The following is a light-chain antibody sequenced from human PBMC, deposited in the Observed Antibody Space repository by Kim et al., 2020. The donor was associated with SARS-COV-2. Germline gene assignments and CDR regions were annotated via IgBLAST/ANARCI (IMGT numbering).Light chain of an antibody. Sequence: ASLGDRVTITCRASEGIKNDLGWYQQKPGKAPKCLIYAASILQSGVPSRFSGSGSGTEFTLTINSLQPEDFATYYCLQHNRYPRMFGQGTKVDIK. CDR1: EGIKND. CDR2: AAS. V-gene: IGKV1-17*01. CDR3: LQHNRYPRM. J-gene: IGKJ1*01.